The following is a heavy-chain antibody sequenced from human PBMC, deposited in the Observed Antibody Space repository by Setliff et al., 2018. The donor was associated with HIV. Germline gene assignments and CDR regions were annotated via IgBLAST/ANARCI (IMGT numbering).Heavy chain of an antibody. Sequence: SVKVSCKVSGDTFNKYAISWVRQAPGQGLEWMGGIILFLDIPNYAPRFQDRLTIDADKFTRTVYMQLSSLRSEDTAVYYCARHGDFDTYYNSMDVWGQGTTVTV. D-gene: IGHD3-9*01. CDR2: IILFLDIP. CDR3: ARHGDFDTYYNSMDV. V-gene: IGHV1-69*10. CDR1: GDTFNKYA. J-gene: IGHJ6*02.